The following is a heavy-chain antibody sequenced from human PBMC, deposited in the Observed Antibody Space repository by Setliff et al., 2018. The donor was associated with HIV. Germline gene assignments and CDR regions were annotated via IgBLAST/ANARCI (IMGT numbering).Heavy chain of an antibody. CDR1: GGSISSYY. CDR2: IYTSGST. V-gene: IGHV4-4*09. J-gene: IGHJ1*01. CDR3: ARARRAGSGPKYFQH. Sequence: PSETLSLTCTVSGGSISSYYRSWIRQPPGKGLEWIGYIYTSGSTNYNPSLKSRVTMSVDKSKNQFSLRLSSVTAADTAVYYCARARRAGSGPKYFQHWGQGTLVTVSS. D-gene: IGHD2-15*01.